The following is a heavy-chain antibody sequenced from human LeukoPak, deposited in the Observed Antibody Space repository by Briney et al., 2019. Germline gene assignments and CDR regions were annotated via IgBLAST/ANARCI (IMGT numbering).Heavy chain of an antibody. V-gene: IGHV4-61*02. CDR2: IYTSGST. J-gene: IGHJ4*02. CDR1: GGSISSDNYY. CDR3: ARNGGSGTYYDGSFDY. Sequence: SETLSLTCTVSGGSISSDNYYWTWIRQPAGKGLEWIGRIYTSGSTNYNPSLKSRVTISRDVSKNQFSLKLSSVTAADTAVYYCARNGGSGTYYDGSFDYWGQGTLVTVSS. D-gene: IGHD1-26*01.